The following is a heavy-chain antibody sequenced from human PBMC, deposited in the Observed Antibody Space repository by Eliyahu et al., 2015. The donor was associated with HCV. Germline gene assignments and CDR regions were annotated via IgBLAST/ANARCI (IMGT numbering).Heavy chain of an antibody. D-gene: IGHD3-3*01. CDR2: IWYDGSNK. Sequence: QVQLVESGGGVVQPGRSLRLSCAXSGFTFSSXGMHWVRQATGKGLEWVAVIWYDGSNKYYADSVKGRFTISRDNSKNTLYLQMNSLRAEDTAVYYCARDQQITIFGVVIGGFDPWGQGTLVTVSS. J-gene: IGHJ5*02. CDR1: GFTFSSXG. V-gene: IGHV3-33*01. CDR3: ARDQQITIFGVVIGGFDP.